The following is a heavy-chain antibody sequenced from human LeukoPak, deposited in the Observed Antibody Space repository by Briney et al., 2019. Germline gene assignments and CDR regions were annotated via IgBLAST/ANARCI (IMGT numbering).Heavy chain of an antibody. CDR3: ARGVAVAGTDYFDY. CDR2: INHSGST. CDR1: GGSFSGYY. V-gene: IGHV4-34*01. D-gene: IGHD6-19*01. Sequence: SETLSLTCAVYGGSFSGYYWSWIRQPPGRGLEWIGEINHSGSTNYNPSLKSRVTISVDTSKNQFSLKLSSVTAADTAVYYCARGVAVAGTDYFDYWGQGTLVTVSS. J-gene: IGHJ4*02.